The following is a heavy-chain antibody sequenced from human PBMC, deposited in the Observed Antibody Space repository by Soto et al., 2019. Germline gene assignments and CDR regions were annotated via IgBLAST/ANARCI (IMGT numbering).Heavy chain of an antibody. V-gene: IGHV1-69*05. J-gene: IGHJ5*02. Sequence: ASVKVSCKASGGTFSSYAISWVRQAPGQGLEWMGGIIPIFGTANYAQKLQGRVTITTDKSTSTAYMELRSLRSDDTAVYYCAREDGTGTTRWFDPWGQGTLVTVSS. D-gene: IGHD1-7*01. CDR3: AREDGTGTTRWFDP. CDR1: GGTFSSYA. CDR2: IIPIFGTA.